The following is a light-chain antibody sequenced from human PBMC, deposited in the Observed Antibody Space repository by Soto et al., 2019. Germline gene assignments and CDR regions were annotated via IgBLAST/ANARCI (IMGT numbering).Light chain of an antibody. V-gene: IGLV1-40*01. J-gene: IGLJ1*01. Sequence: QSVLTQPPSVSGAPGLRVTISCTGSSSNIGAGYDVHWYQQIPGTAPRLLIHGNANRPSGVPERFSGSKSGTSASLAITGLQAEDEADYYCQSYDRSLSGYVFGTGTKVTVL. CDR1: SSNIGAGYD. CDR3: QSYDRSLSGYV. CDR2: GNA.